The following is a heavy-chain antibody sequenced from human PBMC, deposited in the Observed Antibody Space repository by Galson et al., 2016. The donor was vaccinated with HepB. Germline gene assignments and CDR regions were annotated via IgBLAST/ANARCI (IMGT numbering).Heavy chain of an antibody. CDR2: IWYDGSNK. CDR1: GFSFSSYG. J-gene: IGHJ6*02. D-gene: IGHD6-13*01. CDR3: ARVTAAGTNKVYYYGMDV. V-gene: IGHV3-33*01. Sequence: SLRLSCAASGFSFSSYGIHWVRQAPGKGLEWVTVIWYDGSNKYYADSVKGRFTISRDNSKNTLYLQMNSLRAEDTAVYYCARVTAAGTNKVYYYGMDVWGQGTTVTVSS.